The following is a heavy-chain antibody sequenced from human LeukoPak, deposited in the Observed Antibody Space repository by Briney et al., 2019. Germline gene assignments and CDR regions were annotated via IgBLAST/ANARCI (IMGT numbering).Heavy chain of an antibody. CDR2: INYSEST. CDR3: ARHFGAVSCTFDY. V-gene: IGHV4-39*01. CDR1: GGSISSSRYY. Sequence: MPSETLSLTCSVSGGSISSSRYYWGWIRQPPGKGRECLGSINYSESTYYNPSLKIRVAISIDTAKQQFTLKVSSETAADTGVCYCARHFGAVSCTFDYWGQGALVTVAS. D-gene: IGHD6-19*01. J-gene: IGHJ4*02.